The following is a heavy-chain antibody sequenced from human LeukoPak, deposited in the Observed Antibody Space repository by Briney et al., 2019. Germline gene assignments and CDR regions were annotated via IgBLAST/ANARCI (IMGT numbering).Heavy chain of an antibody. V-gene: IGHV4-39*07. J-gene: IGHJ4*02. D-gene: IGHD3-10*01. CDR1: GGSIRISIYY. CDR2: IYHSGST. CDR3: ARVIGDGSGSGDY. Sequence: SKTLPLTCPSFGGSIRISIYYWGGIPRPPGKGLEGIGSIYHSGSTYYNPSLKSRVTISVDTSKNQFSLKLSSVTAADTAVYYCARVIGDGSGSGDYWGQGTLVTVSS.